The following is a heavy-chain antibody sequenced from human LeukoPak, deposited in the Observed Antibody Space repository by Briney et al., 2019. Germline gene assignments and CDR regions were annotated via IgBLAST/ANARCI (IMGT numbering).Heavy chain of an antibody. J-gene: IGHJ4*02. Sequence: GGSLRLSCAASGFTFSSYEMNWVRQAPGKGLEWVAYITNSGGIIYRADSVKGRFTISRHNAKNSLYLQMNSLRAEDTAVYYCARDGRFDYSSSSYLDYWGQGTLVTVSS. CDR3: ARDGRFDYSSSSYLDY. V-gene: IGHV3-48*03. D-gene: IGHD6-6*01. CDR2: ITNSGGII. CDR1: GFTFSSYE.